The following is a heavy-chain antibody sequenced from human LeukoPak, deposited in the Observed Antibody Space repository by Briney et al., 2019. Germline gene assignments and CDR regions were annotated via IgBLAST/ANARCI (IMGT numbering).Heavy chain of an antibody. D-gene: IGHD6-13*01. Sequence: GGSLRPSCAASGFNLSNYNMNWVRQVPGKGLEWVPSISVTTTFIYYADSVKGRFTISRDNAKNSLYLQMNSLRAEDTAVYYCARLGRHSSSWYTPLEPRNWFDPWGQGTLVTVSS. J-gene: IGHJ5*02. CDR2: ISVTTTFI. V-gene: IGHV3-21*01. CDR1: GFNLSNYN. CDR3: ARLGRHSSSWYTPLEPRNWFDP.